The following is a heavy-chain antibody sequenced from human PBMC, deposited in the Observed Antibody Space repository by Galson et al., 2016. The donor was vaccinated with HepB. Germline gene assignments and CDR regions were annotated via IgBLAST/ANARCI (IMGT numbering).Heavy chain of an antibody. D-gene: IGHD4-17*01. J-gene: IGHJ6*02. CDR3: AKGKGADYRDQYFYYYGMDV. Sequence: SLRLSCAASGLTLSSYGMHWVRRAPGKGLEWVALISYDASNKYYADSVKGRFTISRDNSKSTLYLQMNSLRPEDTAMYYCAKGKGADYRDQYFYYYGMDVWGHGTTVTVSS. V-gene: IGHV3-30*18. CDR2: ISYDASNK. CDR1: GLTLSSYG.